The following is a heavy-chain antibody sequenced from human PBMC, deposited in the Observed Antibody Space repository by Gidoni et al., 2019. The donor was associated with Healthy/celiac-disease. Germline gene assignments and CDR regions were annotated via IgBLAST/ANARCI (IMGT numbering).Heavy chain of an antibody. Sequence: EVQLVESGGGLVQPGGSLRLSCAASGFTFSSYDMHWVRQATGKGLEWVSAIGTAGDTYYPGSVKGRFTISRENAKNSLYLQMNSLRAGDTAVYYCARASNSAVGMDVWGQGTTVTVSS. D-gene: IGHD6-13*01. V-gene: IGHV3-13*01. CDR3: ARASNSAVGMDV. CDR1: GFTFSSYD. J-gene: IGHJ6*02. CDR2: IGTAGDT.